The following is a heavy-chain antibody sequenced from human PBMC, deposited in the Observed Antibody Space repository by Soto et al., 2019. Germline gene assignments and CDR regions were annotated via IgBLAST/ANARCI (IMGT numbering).Heavy chain of an antibody. CDR1: GVTFNNYW. CDR3: AKNQGVELVPLATVDWFDP. Sequence: GGPLRLSCAASGVTFNNYWMHWVRQAPGKGLAWVSRLNSDGGTTDYADSVKGRFTISRDNSKSTVYLELNNLSAEDTAVYHCAKNQGVELVPLATVDWFDPWGQGSVVTVSS. D-gene: IGHD1-26*01. CDR2: LNSDGGTT. J-gene: IGHJ5*02. V-gene: IGHV3-74*01.